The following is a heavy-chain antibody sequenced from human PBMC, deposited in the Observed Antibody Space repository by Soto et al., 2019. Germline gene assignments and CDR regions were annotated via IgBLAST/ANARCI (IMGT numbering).Heavy chain of an antibody. J-gene: IGHJ5*02. D-gene: IGHD6-19*01. Sequence: SETLTLTCAVYGGSFSGYYWSWIRQPPGKGLEWIGEINHSGSTNYNPSLKSRVTISVDTSKNQFSLKLSSVTATDTAMYYCARWVYSSGTRDWFDPWGQGTLVTVSS. CDR1: GGSFSGYY. CDR2: INHSGST. CDR3: ARWVYSSGTRDWFDP. V-gene: IGHV4-34*01.